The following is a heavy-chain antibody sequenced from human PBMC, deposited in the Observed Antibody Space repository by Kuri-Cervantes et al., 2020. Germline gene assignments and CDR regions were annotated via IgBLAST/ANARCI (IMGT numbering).Heavy chain of an antibody. CDR2: ISYDGSNK. D-gene: IGHD5-12*01. J-gene: IGHJ3*02. Sequence: GESLKISCAASGFTFSSYAMHWVRQAPGKGLEWVAVISYDGSNKYYADSVKGRFTISRDNSKNTLYLQMNSLRAEDTAVYYCAREGGYEQNSGIAFDIWGQGTMVTVSS. CDR3: AREGGYEQNSGIAFDI. V-gene: IGHV3-30*04. CDR1: GFTFSSYA.